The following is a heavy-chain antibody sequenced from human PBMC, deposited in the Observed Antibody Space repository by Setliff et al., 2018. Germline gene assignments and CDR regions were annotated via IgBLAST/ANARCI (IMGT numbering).Heavy chain of an antibody. CDR1: GQSFSDYY. Sequence: SETLSLTCAIYGQSFSDYYWSWVRQPPGKGLEWIGSIYYSGSTYYNPSLKSRVTISVDTSKNQFSLKLSSVTAADTAVYYCAREERYYNFWSGYFDYWGQGTLVTVSS. V-gene: IGHV4-34*01. J-gene: IGHJ4*02. D-gene: IGHD3-3*01. CDR2: IYYSGST. CDR3: AREERYYNFWSGYFDY.